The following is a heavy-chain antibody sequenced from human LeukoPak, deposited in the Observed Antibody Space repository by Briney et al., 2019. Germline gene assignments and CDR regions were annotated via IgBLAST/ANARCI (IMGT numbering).Heavy chain of an antibody. V-gene: IGHV3-21*04. CDR1: GFTFSSYS. D-gene: IGHD6-19*01. CDR2: ISSSSSYI. J-gene: IGHJ4*02. Sequence: GGSLRLSCAASGFTFSSYSMNWVRQAPGKGLEWVSSISSSSSYIYYADSVKGRFTISRDTSKNTLYLQMNSLRAEDTAVYYCASGYSSGWYYFDYWGQGTLVTVSS. CDR3: ASGYSSGWYYFDY.